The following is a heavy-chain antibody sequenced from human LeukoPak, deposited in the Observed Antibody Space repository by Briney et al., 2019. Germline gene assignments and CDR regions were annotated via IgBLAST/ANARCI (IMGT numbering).Heavy chain of an antibody. J-gene: IGHJ3*02. Sequence: SETLSLICTVSGGSISSHYWSWIRQPPGKGLEWIGYIYYSGRTNYNPSLKSRVTISVDTSKNQFSLKLSSVTAADTAVYYCARRGSAFDIWGQGTMVTVSS. D-gene: IGHD2-15*01. V-gene: IGHV4-59*11. CDR1: GGSISSHY. CDR2: IYYSGRT. CDR3: ARRGSAFDI.